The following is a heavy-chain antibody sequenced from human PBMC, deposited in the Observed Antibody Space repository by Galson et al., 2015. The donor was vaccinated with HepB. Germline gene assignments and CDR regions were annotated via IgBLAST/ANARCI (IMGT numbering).Heavy chain of an antibody. CDR1: GYTFTSYA. CDR3: ARITRESYSSSWYGYHYFDY. D-gene: IGHD6-13*01. Sequence: SVKVSCKASGYTFTSYAMHWVRQAPGQRLEWMGWINAGNGNTKYSQKFQGRVTITRDTSASTAYMELSSLRSEDTAVYYCARITRESYSSSWYGYHYFDYWGQGTLVTVSS. CDR2: INAGNGNT. V-gene: IGHV1-3*01. J-gene: IGHJ4*02.